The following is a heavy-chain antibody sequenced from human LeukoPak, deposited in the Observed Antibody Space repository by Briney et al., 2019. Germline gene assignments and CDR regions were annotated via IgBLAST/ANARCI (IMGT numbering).Heavy chain of an antibody. CDR2: IYPGDSDT. D-gene: IGHD1-26*01. Sequence: GESLKISCKGSGYSFTIYWIGWVRQMPGKGLEWMGIIYPGDSDTRYSPSFQGQVTISADKSISTAYLQWSSLKASDTAMYYCARQGSGSLSPPHFDYWGQGTLVTVSS. J-gene: IGHJ4*02. CDR3: ARQGSGSLSPPHFDY. CDR1: GYSFTIYW. V-gene: IGHV5-51*01.